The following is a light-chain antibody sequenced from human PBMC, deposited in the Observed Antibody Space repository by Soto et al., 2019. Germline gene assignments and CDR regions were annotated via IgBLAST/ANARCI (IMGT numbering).Light chain of an antibody. CDR3: QHYYDWPPWT. Sequence: EIVLTQSPGTLSLSPGERATLSCRASQTVSSNFAWYQQKPGQAPRLLIYGASTRATGIPARFSGSGSGTEFTLIISSLQSEDFAVYYCQHYYDWPPWTFGQGTKLDI. J-gene: IGKJ1*01. CDR2: GAS. V-gene: IGKV3-15*01. CDR1: QTVSSN.